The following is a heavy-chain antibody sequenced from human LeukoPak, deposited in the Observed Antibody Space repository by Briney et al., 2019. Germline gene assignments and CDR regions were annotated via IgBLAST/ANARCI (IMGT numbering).Heavy chain of an antibody. CDR1: GGTFSSYA. CDR3: ARGSYSSGWYGSQLDY. J-gene: IGHJ4*02. Sequence: ASVKVSCKASGGTFSSYAISWVRQAPGQGLEWMGGIIPIFGTANYAQKFQGRVTITADESTSTAYMELSSLRSEDTAVYYCARGSYSSGWYGSQLDYWGQGTLVTVPS. D-gene: IGHD6-19*01. V-gene: IGHV1-69*13. CDR2: IIPIFGTA.